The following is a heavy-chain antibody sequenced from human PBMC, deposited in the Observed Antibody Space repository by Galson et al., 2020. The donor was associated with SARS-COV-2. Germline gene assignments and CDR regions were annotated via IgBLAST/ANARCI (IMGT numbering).Heavy chain of an antibody. J-gene: IGHJ2*01. CDR3: ARAHHYAFWSGTDWYFDL. D-gene: IGHD3-3*01. CDR1: GYSPSSGSY. Sequence: SQTPSLTCTVSGYSPSSGSYWGWFRQPPGKGLGGIGSIHHSGSTYYNPSLKSRVTISVDTSKNQFPLKLSPVTAADTAVYYCARAHHYAFWSGTDWYFDLWGRGTLVTVSS. V-gene: IGHV4-38-2*02. CDR2: IHHSGST.